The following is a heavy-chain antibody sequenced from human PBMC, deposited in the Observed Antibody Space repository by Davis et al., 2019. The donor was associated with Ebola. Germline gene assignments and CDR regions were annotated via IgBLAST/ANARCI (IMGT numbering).Heavy chain of an antibody. V-gene: IGHV3-30*02. J-gene: IGHJ4*02. D-gene: IGHD3-10*01. Sequence: PGGSLRLSCAASGFTFSSYGMHWVRQAPGKGLEWVAFIRYDGTKEYYRDSVKGRFTISRDDSKNTLYLQMNSLRAEDTALYYCAKDFLIRGFVVSPGLDWGQGTLVTVSS. CDR1: GFTFSSYG. CDR3: AKDFLIRGFVVSPGLD. CDR2: IRYDGTKE.